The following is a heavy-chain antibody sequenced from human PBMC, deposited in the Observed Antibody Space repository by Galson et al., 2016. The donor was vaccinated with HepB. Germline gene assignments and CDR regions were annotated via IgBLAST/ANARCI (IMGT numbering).Heavy chain of an antibody. CDR3: AKDSNSSGWNY. Sequence: SLRLSCAASGFTFSTYDMHWARQAPGKGLEWVAVISYDGSKIYYADSVKGRFSISRDNSKNTLYLQMNSLRAEDTAVYYCAKDSNSSGWNYWGQGTLVTVSS. CDR2: ISYDGSKI. V-gene: IGHV3-30*18. J-gene: IGHJ4*02. CDR1: GFTFSTYD. D-gene: IGHD6-19*01.